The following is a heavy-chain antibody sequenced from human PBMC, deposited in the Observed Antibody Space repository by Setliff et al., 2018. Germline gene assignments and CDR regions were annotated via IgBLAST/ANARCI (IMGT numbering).Heavy chain of an antibody. Sequence: GGSLRLSCAASGFNLRTSSMNWVRQAPGKGLEWIAFMSVMGITFYYADSVKGRFTISSDRVKNSLYLQLSRLRVDDTAIYYCARDKLPYGVLIGNYMDLWGKGTTVTVSS. CDR3: ARDKLPYGVLIGNYMDL. J-gene: IGHJ6*03. CDR2: MSVMGITF. D-gene: IGHD2-8*01. V-gene: IGHV3-48*01. CDR1: GFNLRTSS.